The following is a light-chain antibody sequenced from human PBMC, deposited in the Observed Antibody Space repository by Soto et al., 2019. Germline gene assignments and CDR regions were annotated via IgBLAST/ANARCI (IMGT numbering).Light chain of an antibody. J-gene: IGLJ2*01. CDR3: RLHNGDVVV. CDR2: SST. CDR1: TGAVTSGSH. V-gene: IGLV7-43*01. Sequence: QAVVTQEPSLTVSPGGTVTLTCASNTGAVTSGSHPSWFQQKPGQAPRALIHSSTNKYSWTPARFAGSLLGGKAALTLSGVPPEDEAEYYCRLHNGDVVVFGGGTKLTVL.